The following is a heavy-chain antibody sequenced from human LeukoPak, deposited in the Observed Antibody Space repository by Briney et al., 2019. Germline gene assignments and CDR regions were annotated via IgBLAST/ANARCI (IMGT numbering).Heavy chain of an antibody. CDR3: ARMRFLEWFPALFDY. J-gene: IGHJ4*02. D-gene: IGHD3-3*01. CDR2: IYYSGST. Sequence: SETLSLTCTASGGSISSYYWSWIRQPPGKGLEWIGYIYYSGSTNYNPSLKSRVTISVDTSKNQFSLKLSSVTAADTAVYYCARMRFLEWFPALFDYWGQGTLVTVSS. V-gene: IGHV4-59*01. CDR1: GGSISSYY.